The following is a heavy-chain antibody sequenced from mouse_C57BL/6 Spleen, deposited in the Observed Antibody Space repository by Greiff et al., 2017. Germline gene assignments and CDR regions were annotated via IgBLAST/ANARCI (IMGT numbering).Heavy chain of an antibody. D-gene: IGHD4-1*01. V-gene: IGHV1-15*01. CDR2: IDPETGGT. J-gene: IGHJ2*01. Sequence: QVQLQQSGAELVRPGASVTLSCKASGYTFTDYEMHWVKQTPVHGLEWIGAIDPETGGTAYNQKFKGKAILTADKSSSTAYMELRSLTSEDSAVYYCTRPANWDVGSFDYWGQGTTLTVSS. CDR3: TRPANWDVGSFDY. CDR1: GYTFTDYE.